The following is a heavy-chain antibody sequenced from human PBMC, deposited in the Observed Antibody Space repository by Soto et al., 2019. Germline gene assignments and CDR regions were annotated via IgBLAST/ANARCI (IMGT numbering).Heavy chain of an antibody. CDR3: ARGSGGRGAYYYYGMDV. Sequence: QVQLVESGGGVVQPGRSLRLSCAASGFTFSSYGMHWVRQAPGKGLEWVAVIWYDGSNKYYADSVKGRFTISRDNSKNTMYLHMNSLRAEDTAVYYCARGSGGRGAYYYYGMDVWGQGTTVTVSS. D-gene: IGHD3-10*01. V-gene: IGHV3-33*01. CDR1: GFTFSSYG. J-gene: IGHJ6*02. CDR2: IWYDGSNK.